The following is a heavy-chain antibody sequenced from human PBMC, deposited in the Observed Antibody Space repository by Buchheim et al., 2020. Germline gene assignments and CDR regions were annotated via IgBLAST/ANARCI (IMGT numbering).Heavy chain of an antibody. CDR1: GFTFSDHY. CDR2: TRNKANSYTT. V-gene: IGHV3-72*01. J-gene: IGHJ4*02. Sequence: VQLVESRGDLVQPGGSLRLSCAASGFTFSDHYMDWVRQAPGKGLEWVGRTRNKANSYTTEYAASVKGRFTISRDDSKNSLYLQMNSLKTEDTAVYYCARVSLWGSYPFDYWGQGTL. CDR3: ARVSLWGSYPFDY. D-gene: IGHD1-26*01.